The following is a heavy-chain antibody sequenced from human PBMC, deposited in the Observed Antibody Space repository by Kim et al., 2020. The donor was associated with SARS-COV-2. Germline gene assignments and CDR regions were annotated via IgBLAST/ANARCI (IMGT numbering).Heavy chain of an antibody. Sequence: SETLSLTCTVSGGSISSSSYYWGWIRQPPGKGLEWIGSIYYSGSTYYNPSLKSRVTISVDTSKNQFSLKLSSVTAADTAVYYCATSMVRGPFRWFDPWGQGTLVTVSS. CDR2: IYYSGST. J-gene: IGHJ5*02. CDR3: ATSMVRGPFRWFDP. V-gene: IGHV4-39*07. CDR1: GGSISSSSYY. D-gene: IGHD3-10*01.